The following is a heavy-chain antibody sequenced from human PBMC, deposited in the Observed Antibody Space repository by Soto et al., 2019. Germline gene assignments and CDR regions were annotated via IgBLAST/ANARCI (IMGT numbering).Heavy chain of an antibody. D-gene: IGHD2-2*01. V-gene: IGHV1-18*01. CDR1: GYTFTSYG. J-gene: IGHJ6*02. Sequence: VASVKVSCKASGYTFTSYGISWVRQAPGQGLEWMGWISAYNGNTNYAQKIKGRVTMTTDTSTSTAYIELRSLRSDDTAVYYCARDRISTSCYGGYYYYGMDVWG. CDR2: ISAYNGNT. CDR3: ARDRISTSCYGGYYYYGMDV.